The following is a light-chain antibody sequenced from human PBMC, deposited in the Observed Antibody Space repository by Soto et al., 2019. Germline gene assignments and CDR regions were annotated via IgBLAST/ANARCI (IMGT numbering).Light chain of an antibody. CDR1: SSDVGGYNY. V-gene: IGLV2-14*03. Sequence: SALTQPASVSGSPGQSITISCTGTSSDVGGYNYVSWYQQYPGKAPKLMIYGVSNRPSGVPNRFSGSKSGNTASLTISGLQAEDEADYYCTSKTRSTYVVFGGGTKLTVL. J-gene: IGLJ2*01. CDR2: GVS. CDR3: TSKTRSTYVV.